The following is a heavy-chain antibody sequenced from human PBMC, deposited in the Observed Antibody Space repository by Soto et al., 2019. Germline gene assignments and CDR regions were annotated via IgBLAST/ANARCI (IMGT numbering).Heavy chain of an antibody. D-gene: IGHD6-13*01. CDR3: ARGGGDSSSWYLYYYYYMDV. Sequence: SETLSLTCAVYGGSFSGYYWSWIRQPPGKGLEWIGEINHSGSTNYNPSLKSRVTISVDTSKNQFSLKLSSVTAADTAVYYCARGGGDSSSWYLYYYYYMDVWGKGTTVTVSS. CDR1: GGSFSGYY. V-gene: IGHV4-34*01. J-gene: IGHJ6*03. CDR2: INHSGST.